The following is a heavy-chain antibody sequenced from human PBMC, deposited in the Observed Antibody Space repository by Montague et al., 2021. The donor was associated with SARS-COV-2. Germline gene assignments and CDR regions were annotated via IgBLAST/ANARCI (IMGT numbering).Heavy chain of an antibody. J-gene: IGHJ4*02. CDR2: IYYTENT. V-gene: IGHV4-39*01. Sequence: SETLSLTCTVSGGSISNSIYYWDWIRQPPGKGLEWIGSIYYTENTYYNPSLKSRVTISIGTSKNQFSLKLSSVTAADTAVYYCARPGSGYSYGSGAFDYWGQGTLVTVSS. CDR1: GGSISNSIYY. CDR3: ARPGSGYSYGSGAFDY. D-gene: IGHD5-18*01.